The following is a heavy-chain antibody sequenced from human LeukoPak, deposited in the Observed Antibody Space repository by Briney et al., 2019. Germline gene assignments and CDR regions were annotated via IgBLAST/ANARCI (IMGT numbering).Heavy chain of an antibody. CDR3: ARVDSSSFDY. CDR1: GYSISSGYY. Sequence: SDTLSLTCAVSGYSISSGYYWGSIRQPPGKGLEWIGSIYHSGSTYYNPSLKSRVAISVDTSKNQFSLKLSSVTAADTAVYYCARVDSSSFDYWGQGTLVTVCS. V-gene: IGHV4-38-2*01. J-gene: IGHJ4*02. CDR2: IYHSGST. D-gene: IGHD6-13*01.